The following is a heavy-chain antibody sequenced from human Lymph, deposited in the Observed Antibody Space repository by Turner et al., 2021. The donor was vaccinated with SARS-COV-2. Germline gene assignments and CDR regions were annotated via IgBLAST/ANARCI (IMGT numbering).Heavy chain of an antibody. J-gene: IGHJ6*02. CDR1: GYSLTELS. Sequence: QVQLVQSGAEVKKPGASVKVSCKVSGYSLTELSMHWVRQAPGKGLEWMGGFDPEDGKTVYAQKCQGRVTMTEDTSTDTAYMELSSLRSEDTAVYYCATDRSSGWPHYYYYTMDVWGQGTTVTVSS. V-gene: IGHV1-24*01. D-gene: IGHD6-19*01. CDR2: FDPEDGKT. CDR3: ATDRSSGWPHYYYYTMDV.